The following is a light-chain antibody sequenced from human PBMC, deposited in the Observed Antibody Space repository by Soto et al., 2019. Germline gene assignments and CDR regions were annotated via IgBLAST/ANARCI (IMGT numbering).Light chain of an antibody. V-gene: IGKV3-11*01. J-gene: IGKJ5*01. CDR2: DAS. Sequence: EIVLTQSPATLSLSPGERATLSCRASQSVDSYLAWYQQKPGQAPRLLIYDASNRATGIPARFSGSGSGTDFTLTISRLEPEDFAVYYCQQRRHWPITFGQGTRLEIK. CDR3: QQRRHWPIT. CDR1: QSVDSY.